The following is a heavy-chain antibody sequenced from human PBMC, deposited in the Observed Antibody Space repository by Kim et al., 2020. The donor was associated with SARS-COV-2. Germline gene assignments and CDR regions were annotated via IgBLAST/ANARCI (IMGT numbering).Heavy chain of an antibody. V-gene: IGHV7-4-1*02. D-gene: IGHD3-22*01. J-gene: IGHJ5*01. CDR2: VNTNTGNP. Sequence: ASVKVSCKASGYTFTSYAMHWVRQAPGQGLEWMGLVNTNTGNPTYAQGFTGRLIITFDTSASTAYLQIRRLKAEDTAVYYCARDYPYYYDSSGYYNW. CDR1: GYTFTSYA. CDR3: ARDYPYYYDSSGYYNW.